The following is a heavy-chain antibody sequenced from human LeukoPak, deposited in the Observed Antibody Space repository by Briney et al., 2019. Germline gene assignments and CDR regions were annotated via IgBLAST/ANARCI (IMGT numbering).Heavy chain of an antibody. J-gene: IGHJ3*02. CDR1: GYTFAAYY. CDR2: ITPNSGGT. D-gene: IGHD3-22*01. V-gene: IGHV1-2*02. CDR3: GRDRADNWDRSGYYPDAFDI. Sequence: ASVKVSCKASGYTFAAYYIHWVRLAPGQGLEWMGWITPNSGGTKYAQTFRGRVTMAWDTSISTAYMELSRLTSDDTAVYYCGRDRADNWDRSGYYPDAFDIWGQGTMVTVS.